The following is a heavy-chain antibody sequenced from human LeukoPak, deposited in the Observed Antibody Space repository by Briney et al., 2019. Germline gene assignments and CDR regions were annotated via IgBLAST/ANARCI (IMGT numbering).Heavy chain of an antibody. CDR1: GFTFSDYY. Sequence: PGGSLRLSCAASGFTFSDYYMSWIRQAPGKGLECISYISSSRSTIYYADSVKGRFTISRDDAKNSLYLQMNSLRAEDTAVYYCARTGDYGGNSIKVWGQGTLVTVSS. CDR3: ARTGDYGGNSIKV. CDR2: ISSSRSTI. J-gene: IGHJ4*02. D-gene: IGHD4-23*01. V-gene: IGHV3-11*01.